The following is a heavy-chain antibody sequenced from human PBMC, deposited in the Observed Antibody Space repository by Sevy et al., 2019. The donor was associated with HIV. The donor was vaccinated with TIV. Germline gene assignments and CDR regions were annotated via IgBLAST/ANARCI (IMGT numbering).Heavy chain of an antibody. CDR2: ISAYNGNT. J-gene: IGHJ6*02. D-gene: IGHD2-2*01. Sequence: ASVKVSCKASGYTFTSYGISWVRQAPGQGLEWMGWISAYNGNTNYAQKLQGRVTMTTDTSTSTAYMELRSLRSDDTAVYYCARWGVYCSSTSCLDYGMDVWDQGTTVTVSS. CDR3: ARWGVYCSSTSCLDYGMDV. CDR1: GYTFTSYG. V-gene: IGHV1-18*01.